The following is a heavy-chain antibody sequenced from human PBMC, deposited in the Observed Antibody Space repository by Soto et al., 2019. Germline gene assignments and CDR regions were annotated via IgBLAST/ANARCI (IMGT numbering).Heavy chain of an antibody. J-gene: IGHJ2*01. V-gene: IGHV4-61*01. CDR2: IYYSGST. Sequence: QVQLQESGPGLVKPSETLSLTCTVSGGSVSSGSYYWSWIRQPPGKGLEWIGYIYYSGSTNYNPSLKSRVTISVDTSKNQFSLKLSSVTAADTAVYYCARVNWADWYFDLWGRSTLVTVSS. CDR3: ARVNWADWYFDL. D-gene: IGHD7-27*01. CDR1: GGSVSSGSYY.